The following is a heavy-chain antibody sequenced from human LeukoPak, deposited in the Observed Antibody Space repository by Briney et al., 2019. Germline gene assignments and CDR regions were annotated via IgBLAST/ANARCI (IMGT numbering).Heavy chain of an antibody. V-gene: IGHV3-7*01. D-gene: IGHD6-13*01. CDR1: GFTFSNYW. Sequence: GGSLRLSCAASGFTFSNYWMTWVRQAPGRGLEWVANIKQDGSERYYVDSVKGRFTISRDNAKNSLYLQMDSLRAEGTAVYYCARAAHSSSAFWGQGTLVTVSS. CDR3: ARAAHSSSAF. J-gene: IGHJ4*02. CDR2: IKQDGSER.